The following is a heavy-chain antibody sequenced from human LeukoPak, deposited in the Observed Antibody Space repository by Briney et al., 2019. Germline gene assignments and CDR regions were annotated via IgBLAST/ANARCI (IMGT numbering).Heavy chain of an antibody. CDR1: GGSFSGYY. V-gene: IGHV4-34*01. D-gene: IGHD3-3*01. J-gene: IGHJ4*02. CDR3: ARGSSPASYDFYYLDY. CDR2: INHSGST. Sequence: SETLSLTCAVYGGSFSGYYWSWIRQPPGKGLEWIGEINHSGSTNYNPSLKSRVTISVDTSKNQFSLKLSSVTAADTAVYYCARGSSPASYDFYYLDYWGQGTLVTVSS.